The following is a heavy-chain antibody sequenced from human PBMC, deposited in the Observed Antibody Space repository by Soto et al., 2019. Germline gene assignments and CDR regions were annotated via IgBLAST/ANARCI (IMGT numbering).Heavy chain of an antibody. V-gene: IGHV4-39*01. CDR2: IYYSGST. CDR1: GGSISSSSYY. J-gene: IGHJ4*02. Sequence: SETLSLTCTVSGGSISSSSYYWGRIRQPPGKGLEWIGSIYYSGSTYYNPSLKSRVTISVDTSKNQFSLKLSSVTAADTAVYYCASTHYYDSSGYYPHWGQGTLVTVSS. CDR3: ASTHYYDSSGYYPH. D-gene: IGHD3-22*01.